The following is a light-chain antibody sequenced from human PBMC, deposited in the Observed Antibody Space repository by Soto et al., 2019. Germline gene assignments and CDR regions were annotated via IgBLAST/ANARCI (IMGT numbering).Light chain of an antibody. J-gene: IGKJ1*01. CDR1: QTISSW. CDR3: QQYNSYSAWP. Sequence: DIQMTQSPSTLSASVGDRVTITCRASQTISSWLAWYQQKPGKAPKVLIYKASSLESGVPSRFSGSGYGTEFTLTISSLQPDDFAIYYCQQYNSYSAWPFGQGTKVDIK. CDR2: KAS. V-gene: IGKV1-5*03.